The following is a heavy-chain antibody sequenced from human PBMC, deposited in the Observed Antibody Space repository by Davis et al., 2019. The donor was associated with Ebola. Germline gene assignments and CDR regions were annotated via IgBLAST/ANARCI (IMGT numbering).Heavy chain of an antibody. CDR1: GGTFNSFA. CDR2: IIPMFRSA. J-gene: IGHJ5*02. CDR3: ARVQTGYYYDSSDSPSWFDP. Sequence: SVKVSCKTSGGTFNSFAIGWVRQAPGQGLEWMGGIIPMFRSANYADKFQDRVTITADESAKTAYMELSSLRFEDTAVYYCARVQTGYYYDSSDSPSWFDPWGQGTLVTVSS. D-gene: IGHD3-22*01. V-gene: IGHV1-69*13.